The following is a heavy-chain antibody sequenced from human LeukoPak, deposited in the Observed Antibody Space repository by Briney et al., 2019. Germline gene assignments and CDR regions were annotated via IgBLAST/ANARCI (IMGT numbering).Heavy chain of an antibody. V-gene: IGHV4-59*01. CDR1: GGSIRSYY. J-gene: IGHJ2*01. CDR3: ARVYYSNSYDYWYFDL. D-gene: IGHD6-13*01. Sequence: PSETLSLTCTVSGGSIRSYYWSWIRQPPGKGLEWIAYIYYSGCTNYNPSLKSRVTISVDTSKNQFSLKLSSVTAADTAVYYCARVYYSNSYDYWYFDLWGRGTLVTVSS. CDR2: IYYSGCT.